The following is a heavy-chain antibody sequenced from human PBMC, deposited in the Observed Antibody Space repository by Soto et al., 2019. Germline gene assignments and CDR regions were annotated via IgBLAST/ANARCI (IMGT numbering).Heavy chain of an antibody. D-gene: IGHD3-22*01. CDR3: TTYYYDSSGYYPDLYYYYGMDV. V-gene: IGHV3-15*07. CDR1: GFTFSNAW. Sequence: EVQLVESGGGLVKPGGSLRLSCAASGFTFSNAWMNWVRQAPGKGLEWVGRIKSKTDGGTTDYAAPVKGRFTISRDDSKNTLYLQMNSLKTEDTAVYYCTTYYYDSSGYYPDLYYYYGMDVWGQGTTVTVSS. J-gene: IGHJ6*02. CDR2: IKSKTDGGTT.